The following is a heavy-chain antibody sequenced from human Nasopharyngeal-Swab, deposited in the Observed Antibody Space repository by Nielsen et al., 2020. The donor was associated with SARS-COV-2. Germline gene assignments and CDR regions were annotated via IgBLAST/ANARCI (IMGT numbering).Heavy chain of an antibody. D-gene: IGHD5-12*01. CDR3: ASSAVVANTNGWFDP. J-gene: IGHJ5*02. CDR2: IYYSGST. Sequence: WIRQPPGKGLEWIGYIYYSGSTYYNPSLKSRVTISVDTSKNQFSLKLSSVTAADTAVYYCASSAVVANTNGWFDPWGQGTLVTVSS. V-gene: IGHV4-31*02.